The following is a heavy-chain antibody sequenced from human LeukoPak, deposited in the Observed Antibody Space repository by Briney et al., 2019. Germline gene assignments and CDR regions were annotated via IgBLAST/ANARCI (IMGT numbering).Heavy chain of an antibody. J-gene: IGHJ4*02. D-gene: IGHD3-16*01. CDR3: ARSRYDYIWGIDY. Sequence: PGGSLRLSCAAPGFTLSNYWMHWVRQAPGKGLVWVSRLNSDGSSTNYADSVKGRFTISRDNAKNTLYLQMNSLRDEDTAVFYCARSRYDYIWGIDYWGQGTLVTISS. CDR1: GFTLSNYW. V-gene: IGHV3-74*01. CDR2: LNSDGSST.